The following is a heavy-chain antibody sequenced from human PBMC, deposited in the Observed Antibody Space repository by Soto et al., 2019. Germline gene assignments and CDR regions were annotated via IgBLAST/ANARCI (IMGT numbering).Heavy chain of an antibody. Sequence: GGSLRLSCAASGFTFNIYAMNWVRQAPGKGLEWVSIISGSSGTKAYADSVKGRFTISRDNSKNTVYLQMDSLRAEDTAVYSCAKSMGVYRDDWHDPWGQGSLVTVSS. CDR2: ISGSSGTK. CDR3: AKSMGVYRDDWHDP. D-gene: IGHD3-10*01. J-gene: IGHJ5*02. CDR1: GFTFNIYA. V-gene: IGHV3-23*01.